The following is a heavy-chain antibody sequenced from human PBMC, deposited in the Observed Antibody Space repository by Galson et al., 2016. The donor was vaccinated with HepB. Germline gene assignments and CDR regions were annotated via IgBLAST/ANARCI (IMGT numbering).Heavy chain of an antibody. Sequence: SLRLSCAASGFTFSSCAMHWVRQAPAKGLESVSAISDNGGSTYYADSAKGKFTISRDNSKNTLYLRMSGLRAEDTAVYYCVKDRGWGYTSNAFDIWGQGTMVTVSS. J-gene: IGHJ3*02. D-gene: IGHD1-1*01. V-gene: IGHV3-64D*06. CDR1: GFTFSSCA. CDR2: ISDNGGST. CDR3: VKDRGWGYTSNAFDI.